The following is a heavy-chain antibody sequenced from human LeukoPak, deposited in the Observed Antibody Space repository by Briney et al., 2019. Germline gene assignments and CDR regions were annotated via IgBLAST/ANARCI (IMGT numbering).Heavy chain of an antibody. J-gene: IGHJ4*02. CDR1: GFTFSSYA. CDR3: AKWYYDYVWGSYYFDY. CDR2: ISGSGGST. Sequence: GGSMRLSCAASGFTFSSYAMSWVRQAPGKGLEWVSAISGSGGSTYHADSGKGPFTSSRDNSRDTLYMQMYIVRGEDTAVYYCAKWYYDYVWGSYYFDYWGQGTLVTVSS. V-gene: IGHV3-23*01. D-gene: IGHD3-16*01.